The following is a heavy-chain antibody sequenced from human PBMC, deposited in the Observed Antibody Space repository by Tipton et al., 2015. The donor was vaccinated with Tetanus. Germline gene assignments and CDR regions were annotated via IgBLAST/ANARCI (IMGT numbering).Heavy chain of an antibody. CDR2: LTYSGRT. CDR1: GGSMSSGGHY. D-gene: IGHD5/OR15-5a*01. J-gene: IGHJ5*02. CDR3: ARLREVVSRSGWAFDH. V-gene: IGHV4-39*02. Sequence: TLSLTCIVSGGSMSSGGHYGAWVRQSPGQGLEWIGSLTYSGRTYYNPSLKSRVTMAVDTSRNDFSVRLRSVTAADTAVYFCARLREVVSRSGWAFDHWGQGILVTVSS.